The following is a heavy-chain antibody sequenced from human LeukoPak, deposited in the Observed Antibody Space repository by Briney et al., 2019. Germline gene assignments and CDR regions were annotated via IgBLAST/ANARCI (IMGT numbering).Heavy chain of an antibody. D-gene: IGHD3-9*01. J-gene: IGHJ5*02. CDR1: GFTFSSYW. CDR2: IKQDGSEK. CDR3: ARDLPNYDILTGYRWFDP. Sequence: GGSLRLSCAASGFTFSSYWMSWVRQAPGKGLEWGANIKQDGSEKYYVDSVKGRFTISRDNAKNSLYLQMNSLRAEDTAVYYCARDLPNYDILTGYRWFDPWGQGTLVTVSS. V-gene: IGHV3-7*03.